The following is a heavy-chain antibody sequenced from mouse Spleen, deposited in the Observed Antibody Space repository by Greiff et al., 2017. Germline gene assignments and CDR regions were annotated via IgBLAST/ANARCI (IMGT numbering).Heavy chain of an antibody. J-gene: IGHJ3*01. CDR3: PITTVVAPFAY. D-gene: IGHD1-1*01. CDR1: GFNIKDDY. V-gene: IGHV14-4*01. Sequence: EVQVVESGAELVRPGASVKLSCTASGFNIKDDYMHWVKQRPEQGLEWIGWIDPENGDTEYASKFQGKATITADTSSNTAYLQLSSLTSEDTAVYYCPITTVVAPFAYWGQGTLVTVSA. CDR2: IDPENGDT.